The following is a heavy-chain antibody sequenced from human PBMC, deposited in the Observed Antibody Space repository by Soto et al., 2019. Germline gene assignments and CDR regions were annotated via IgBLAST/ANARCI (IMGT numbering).Heavy chain of an antibody. CDR2: IKQDGSEK. CDR3: ARVGFSNYDLWRPYYYYYGMDV. Sequence: GGSLRLSCAASGFTFSSYWMSWVRQAPGKGLEWVANIKQDGSEKYYVDSVKGRFTISRDNAKNSLYLQMNSLRAEDTAVYYCARVGFSNYDLWRPYYYYYGMDVWGQGTTVTVSS. V-gene: IGHV3-7*03. CDR1: GFTFSSYW. J-gene: IGHJ6*02. D-gene: IGHD3-3*01.